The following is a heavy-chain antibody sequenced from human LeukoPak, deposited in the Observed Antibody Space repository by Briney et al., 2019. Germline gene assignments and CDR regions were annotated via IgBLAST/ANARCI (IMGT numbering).Heavy chain of an antibody. CDR2: IIPILGIA. V-gene: IGHV1-69*02. CDR3: ARPISSQGYFGVVID. D-gene: IGHD3-3*01. CDR1: GGTFSSYT. Sequence: SVKVSCKASGGTFSSYTISWVRQAPGQGLEWMGRIIPILGIANYAQKFQGRVTITADKSTSTAYMELSSLRSEDTAVYYCARPISSQGYFGVVIDWGQGTLVTVSS. J-gene: IGHJ4*02.